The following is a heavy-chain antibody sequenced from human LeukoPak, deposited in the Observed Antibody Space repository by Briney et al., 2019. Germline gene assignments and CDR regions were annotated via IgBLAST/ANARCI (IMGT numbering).Heavy chain of an antibody. J-gene: IGHJ4*02. CDR3: ARDPPDSTGYYYVGFDY. V-gene: IGHV3-48*03. CDR1: GFTFRDYE. Sequence: PGGSLRLSCATSGFTFRDYEMNWVRQAPGKGLEWVSYISSSGRIIYYADSVKGRFTISRDNAKDSLFLQMNSLRAEDTAVYYCARDPPDSTGYYYVGFDYWGQGTLVTVSS. CDR2: ISSSGRII. D-gene: IGHD3-22*01.